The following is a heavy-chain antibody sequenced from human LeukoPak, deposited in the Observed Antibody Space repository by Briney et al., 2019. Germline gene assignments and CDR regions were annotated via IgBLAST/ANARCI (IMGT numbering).Heavy chain of an antibody. V-gene: IGHV5-51*01. CDR1: GHSFTNSW. D-gene: IGHD2-8*01. CDR3: ARSAGHCANGVCYSYNWFDP. Sequence: GGSLKISCQGSGHSFTNSWIAWVRQQPGKGLEWMGIIYPDDSDTRYNPSFQGQVTISADKSISTAYLQWSSLKAADTAMYYRARSAGHCANGVCYSYNWFDPWGQGTLVTVSS. J-gene: IGHJ5*02. CDR2: IYPDDSDT.